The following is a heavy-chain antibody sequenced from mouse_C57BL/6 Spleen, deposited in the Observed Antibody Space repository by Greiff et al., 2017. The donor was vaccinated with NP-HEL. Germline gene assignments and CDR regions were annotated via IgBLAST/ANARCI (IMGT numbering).Heavy chain of an antibody. CDR3: ASTVVAKGDAMDY. CDR2: IRSGGST. D-gene: IGHD1-1*01. CDR1: GFSLTSYG. Sequence: QVQLQQSGPGLVQPSQSLSITCTVSGFSLTSYGVHWVRQSPGKGLEWLGVIRSGGSTDSTAAFISRLSISKYNSKSQVFFKMNSLQADDTALDSCASTVVAKGDAMDYWGQGTSVTVSS. J-gene: IGHJ4*01. V-gene: IGHV2-2*01.